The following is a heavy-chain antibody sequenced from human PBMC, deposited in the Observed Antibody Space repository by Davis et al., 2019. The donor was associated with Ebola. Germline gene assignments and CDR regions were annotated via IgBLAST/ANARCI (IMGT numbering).Heavy chain of an antibody. CDR3: ARGNSDYGDFDY. V-gene: IGHV4-59*01. J-gene: IGHJ4*02. D-gene: IGHD4-17*01. CDR2: VYYSGST. Sequence: MPSETLSLTCSVSGGSISTYYWSWIRQPPGKGLDWIGYVYYSGSTSYNPSLKSRVTISVDTSKNQFSLNLNSVTAADTAVYYCARGNSDYGDFDYWGQGTLVTVSS. CDR1: GGSISTYY.